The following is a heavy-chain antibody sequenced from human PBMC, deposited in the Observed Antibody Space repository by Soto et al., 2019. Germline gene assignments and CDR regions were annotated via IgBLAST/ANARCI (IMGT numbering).Heavy chain of an antibody. CDR1: GGSISSYY. J-gene: IGHJ3*02. V-gene: IGHV4-59*08. D-gene: IGHD3-10*01. Sequence: NPSETLSLTCTVSGGSISSYYWSWIRQPPGKGLEWIGYIYYSGSTNYNPSLKSRVTISVDTSKNQFSLKLSSVTAADTAVYYCARQGESIQLFDIWGQGTMVTVSS. CDR2: IYYSGST. CDR3: ARQGESIQLFDI.